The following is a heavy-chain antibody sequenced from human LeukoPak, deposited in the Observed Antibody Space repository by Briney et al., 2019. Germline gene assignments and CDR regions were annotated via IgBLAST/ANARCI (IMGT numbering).Heavy chain of an antibody. V-gene: IGHV1-2*02. Sequence: ASVKVSCKASGYTLTGYYLHWVRQAPGQGLEWMGWINPNSGGTNAAQKFQGRLTMTRDTSISTAYMELRRLRSDDTAVYYCARSVVVIPAATLDRYYFDYWGKGTLVTVSS. J-gene: IGHJ4*02. D-gene: IGHD2-2*01. CDR1: GYTLTGYY. CDR3: ARSVVVIPAATLDRYYFDY. CDR2: INPNSGGT.